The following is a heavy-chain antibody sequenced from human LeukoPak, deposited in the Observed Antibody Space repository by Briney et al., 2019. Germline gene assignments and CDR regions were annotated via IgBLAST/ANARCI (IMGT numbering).Heavy chain of an antibody. CDR3: ARDWRRFCSSTSCSLDWFDP. CDR2: IWYDGSNK. Sequence: GRSLRLSCAASGFTFSSYGMHWVRQAPGKGLEWVAVIWYDGSNKYYADSVKGRFTISRDNSKNTLYLQMNSLRAEDTAVYYCARDWRRFCSSTSCSLDWFDPWGQGILVTVSS. D-gene: IGHD2-2*01. CDR1: GFTFSSYG. V-gene: IGHV3-33*01. J-gene: IGHJ5*02.